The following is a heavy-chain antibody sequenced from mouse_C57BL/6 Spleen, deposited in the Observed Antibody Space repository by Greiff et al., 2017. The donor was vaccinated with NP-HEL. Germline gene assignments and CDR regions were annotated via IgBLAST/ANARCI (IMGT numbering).Heavy chain of an antibody. CDR1: GYSFTGYY. J-gene: IGHJ2*01. V-gene: IGHV1-42*01. Sequence: EVQLQQSGPELVKPGASVKISCKASGYSFTGYYMNWVKQSPEKSLEWIGEINPSTGGTTYNQKFKAKATLTVDKSSSTAYMQLKSLTSEDSAVYYCARRWGGGYYFDYWGQGTTLTVSS. CDR2: INPSTGGT. CDR3: ARRWGGGYYFDY. D-gene: IGHD1-1*02.